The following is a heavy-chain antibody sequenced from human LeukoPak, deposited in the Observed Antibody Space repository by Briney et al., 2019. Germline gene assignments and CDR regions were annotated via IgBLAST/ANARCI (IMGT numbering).Heavy chain of an antibody. V-gene: IGHV4-30-4*01. D-gene: IGHD5-18*01. Sequence: SQTLSLTCTVSGGSISSGDYYWSWIRQPPGKGLEWIGYIYYSGSTYYNPSLKSRVTISVDTSKNQFPLKLSSVTAADTAVYYCARVLDTAMVGWYFDLWGRGTLVTVSS. CDR1: GGSISSGDYY. CDR2: IYYSGST. CDR3: ARVLDTAMVGWYFDL. J-gene: IGHJ2*01.